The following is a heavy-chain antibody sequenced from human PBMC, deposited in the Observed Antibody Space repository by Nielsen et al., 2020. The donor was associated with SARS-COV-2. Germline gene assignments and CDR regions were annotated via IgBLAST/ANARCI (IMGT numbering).Heavy chain of an antibody. Sequence: GGSLRLSCAASGFTFDDYAMHWVRQVPGKGLEWVSGLSWNGGAIVYADSVKGRFTISRDNAKNSLYLQMNSLTEEDTAVYFCARVRSSGWFEALDVWGQGTLVTVSS. J-gene: IGHJ3*01. D-gene: IGHD6-19*01. CDR2: LSWNGGAI. V-gene: IGHV3-9*01. CDR3: ARVRSSGWFEALDV. CDR1: GFTFDDYA.